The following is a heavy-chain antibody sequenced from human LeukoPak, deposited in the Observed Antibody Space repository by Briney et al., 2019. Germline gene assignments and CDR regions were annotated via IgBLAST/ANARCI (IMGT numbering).Heavy chain of an antibody. V-gene: IGHV3-21*01. CDR2: ISSSSSYI. D-gene: IGHD5-18*01. CDR3: ARNLDTAMARYY. Sequence: GGSLRLSCAASGFTFSSYSMSWVRQAPGKGLEWVSSISSSSSYIYYADSVKGRFTISRDNAKNSLYLQMNSLRAEDTAVYYCARNLDTAMARYYWGQGTLVTVSS. J-gene: IGHJ4*02. CDR1: GFTFSSYS.